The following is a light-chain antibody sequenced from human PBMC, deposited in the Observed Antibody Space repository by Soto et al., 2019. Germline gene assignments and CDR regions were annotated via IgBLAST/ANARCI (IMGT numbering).Light chain of an antibody. CDR3: QQSYSIPHT. CDR2: AAS. Sequence: TQSPSSLSASVGDRVTITCRASQDVTTYLHWYQQKPGKAPKLLVSAASTLQSGVPSRFSGSGSGTDFTLTISSLQPEDFATYYCQQSYSIPHTFGGGTRVEIK. CDR1: QDVTTY. V-gene: IGKV1-39*01. J-gene: IGKJ4*01.